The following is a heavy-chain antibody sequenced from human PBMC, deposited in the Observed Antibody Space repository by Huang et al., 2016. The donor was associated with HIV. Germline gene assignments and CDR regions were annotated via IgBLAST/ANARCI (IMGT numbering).Heavy chain of an antibody. CDR1: GGTFSRYT. D-gene: IGHD4-17*01. CDR3: ARVGLETTVTTSKYYFDY. Sequence: KKPGSSVKVSCKASGGTFSRYTISWVRQAPGQGLEWMGGIIPMFGTANYAQKFQGRVTITADESTSTAYMELSSLVSEDTAVYYCARVGLETTVTTSKYYFDYWGQGTLVTVSS. V-gene: IGHV1-69*01. J-gene: IGHJ4*02. CDR2: IIPMFGTA.